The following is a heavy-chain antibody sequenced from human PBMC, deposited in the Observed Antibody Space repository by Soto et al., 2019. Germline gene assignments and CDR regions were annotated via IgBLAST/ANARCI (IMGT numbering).Heavy chain of an antibody. V-gene: IGHV4-30-4*01. Sequence: SETLSLTCTVSGGSISSGDYYWSWIRQPPGKGLEWIGYIYYSGSTYYNPSLKSRVTISVDTSKNQFSLKLSPVTAADTAVYYCARDGSSSGYYYYGMDVWGQGTTVTVSS. D-gene: IGHD6-6*01. CDR3: ARDGSSSGYYYYGMDV. J-gene: IGHJ6*02. CDR1: GGSISSGDYY. CDR2: IYYSGST.